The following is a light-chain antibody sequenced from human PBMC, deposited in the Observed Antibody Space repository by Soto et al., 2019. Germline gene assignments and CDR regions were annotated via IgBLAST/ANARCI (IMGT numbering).Light chain of an antibody. CDR3: NSFTTTNTYG. CDR1: SSDVGGFDH. CDR2: DVS. V-gene: IGLV2-14*03. Sequence: QSVLTQPASVSGSPGQSITISCTGASSDVGGFDHVSWYQQHPGKVPRLLIYDVSSRPSGVSDRFSGSKSGNTASLTISGLQAEDEADYYCNSFTTTNTYGFGTGTKLT. J-gene: IGLJ1*01.